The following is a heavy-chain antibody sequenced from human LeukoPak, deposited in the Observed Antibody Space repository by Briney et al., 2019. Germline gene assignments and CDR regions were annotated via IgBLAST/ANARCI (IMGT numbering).Heavy chain of an antibody. CDR1: GGSFSGYY. V-gene: IGHV4-34*01. Sequence: PSETLSLTCAVYGGSFSGYYWSWIRQPPGKGLEWIGEINHSGSTNYNPSLKSRVTISVDTSKNQFSLKLSSVTAADTAVCYCARRSYCGGDCYMTLYGMDVWGQGTTVTVSS. D-gene: IGHD2-21*02. J-gene: IGHJ6*02. CDR2: INHSGST. CDR3: ARRSYCGGDCYMTLYGMDV.